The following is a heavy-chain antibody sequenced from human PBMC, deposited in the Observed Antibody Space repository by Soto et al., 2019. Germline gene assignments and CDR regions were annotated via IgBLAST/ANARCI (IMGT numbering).Heavy chain of an antibody. V-gene: IGHV1-18*01. CDR2: ISAYNGNT. Sequence: QVQLVQSGAEVKKPGASVKVSCKGSGYTFTSYGISWVRQAPGQGLEWMGWISAYNGNTNYAQKLQGRVTMTTDTYTSTAYMDLRSRRSDGTAVYYCASQRGGALYYYYGMDVWGQGTTVTVSS. CDR3: ASQRGGALYYYYGMDV. CDR1: GYTFTSYG. J-gene: IGHJ6*02.